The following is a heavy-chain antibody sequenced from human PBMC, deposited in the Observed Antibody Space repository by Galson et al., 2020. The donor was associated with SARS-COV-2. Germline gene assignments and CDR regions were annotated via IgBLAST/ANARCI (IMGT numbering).Heavy chain of an antibody. CDR1: GGSISSSSYY. Sequence: ETSETLSLTCTVSGGSISSSSYYWGWIRQPPGQGLEWIGSIYYSGSTYYNPSLKSRVTISVDTSKNQFSLKLSSVTAADTAVYYCAKSRSVYYDSSGLDAFDIWGQGTMVTVSS. CDR3: AKSRSVYYDSSGLDAFDI. D-gene: IGHD3-22*01. J-gene: IGHJ3*02. CDR2: IYYSGST. V-gene: IGHV4-39*01.